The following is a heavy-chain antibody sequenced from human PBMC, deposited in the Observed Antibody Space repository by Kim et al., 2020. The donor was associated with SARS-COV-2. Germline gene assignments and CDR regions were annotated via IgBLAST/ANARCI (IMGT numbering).Heavy chain of an antibody. J-gene: IGHJ4*02. CDR3: AKQGDSSGYHTDY. V-gene: IGHV3-23*01. D-gene: IGHD3-22*01. CDR1: GFTFSSFA. Sequence: GGSLRLSCAASGFTFSSFAMSWVRQAPGKRLEWVSTISGNSGDTYYADSVTGRFTISRDNSKNTLYLQMNSLRAEDTAVYYCAKQGDSSGYHTDYWGQGT. CDR2: ISGNSGDT.